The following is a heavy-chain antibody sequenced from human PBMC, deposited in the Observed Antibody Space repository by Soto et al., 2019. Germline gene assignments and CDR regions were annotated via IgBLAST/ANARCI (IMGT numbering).Heavy chain of an antibody. CDR1: GFTFRNYA. CDR2: ISSNGGSA. J-gene: IGHJ6*02. CDR3: ARGYCSAVGCYVHYYYGFDV. D-gene: IGHD2-15*01. V-gene: IGHV3-23*01. Sequence: VKLLQSGGGAGQPGGSLRLPCAAAGFTFRNYAMNWVRQAPGKGLELVSSISSNGGSAYYADSVKGRFTISRDNSKNTLYLQMNSLRADDTAVYYCARGYCSAVGCYVHYYYGFDVWGQGTTVTVSS.